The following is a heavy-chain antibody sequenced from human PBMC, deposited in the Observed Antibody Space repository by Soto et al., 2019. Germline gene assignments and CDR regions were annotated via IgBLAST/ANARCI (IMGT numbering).Heavy chain of an antibody. D-gene: IGHD4-17*01. CDR3: AKGAYDYGDYFDY. CDR1: GFTFSSYG. V-gene: IGHV3-30*18. Sequence: QVQLVESGGGVVQPGRSLRLSCAASGFTFSSYGMHWVRQAPGKGLEWVAVISYDGSNKYYADSVKGRFTISRDNSKNTLYLQMNSLSAEETAVYYCAKGAYDYGDYFDYWGQVTLFTVS. J-gene: IGHJ4*02. CDR2: ISYDGSNK.